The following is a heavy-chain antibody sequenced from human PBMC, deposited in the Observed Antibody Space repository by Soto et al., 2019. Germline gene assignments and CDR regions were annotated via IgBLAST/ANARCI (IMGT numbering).Heavy chain of an antibody. CDR2: INPSGGST. CDR1: GYTFTSYY. CDR3: ARGSVDFDY. Sequence: ASVKVSCKASGYTFTSYYMHWVRQAPGQGLEWMGIINPSGGSTSYAPRFQGRVTITRDTSANTAYMELSSLRSEDTAVYYCARGSVDFDYWGQGTLVTVSS. J-gene: IGHJ4*02. V-gene: IGHV1-46*01.